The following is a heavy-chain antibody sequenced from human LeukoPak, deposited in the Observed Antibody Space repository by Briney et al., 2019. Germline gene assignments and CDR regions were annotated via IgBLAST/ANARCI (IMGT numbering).Heavy chain of an antibody. Sequence: SCKASGFTFSSYAMSWVRQAPGKGLEWVSAISGSGGSTYYADSVKGRFTISRDNSKNTLYLQMNSLRAEDTAVYYCARTPNIVVVVAATWYFDLWGRGTLVTVSS. CDR1: GFTFSSYA. V-gene: IGHV3-23*01. CDR3: ARTPNIVVVVAATWYFDL. CDR2: ISGSGGST. J-gene: IGHJ2*01. D-gene: IGHD2-15*01.